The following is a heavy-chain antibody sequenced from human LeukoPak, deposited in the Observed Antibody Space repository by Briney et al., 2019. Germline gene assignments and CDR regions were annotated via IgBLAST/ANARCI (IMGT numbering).Heavy chain of an antibody. CDR2: TYYSGST. Sequence: SETLSLTCTVPGGSISIYYWSWIRQPPRKGLNWIGYTYYSGSTNYNPSLMSRVTISVDTSKNQFSLKLSSVTAADTAVYYCARGQTYYYDSSGYYYFDYWGQGTLVTVSS. J-gene: IGHJ4*02. CDR3: ARGQTYYYDSSGYYYFDY. V-gene: IGHV4-59*08. D-gene: IGHD3-22*01. CDR1: GGSISIYY.